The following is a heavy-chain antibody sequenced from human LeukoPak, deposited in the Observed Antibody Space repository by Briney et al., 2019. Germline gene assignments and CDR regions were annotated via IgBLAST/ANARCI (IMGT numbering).Heavy chain of an antibody. CDR3: ARSDKRGYFYGLDV. CDR2: FYSSGST. Sequence: PSESLSLTCTVSGGSISTYYWIWIRQPPGKALEWIGYFYSSGSTSYNSSLKSRVTISVDTSKNQFSLKLTSVTAADTAVYYCARSDKRGYFYGLDVWGQGTTVTVSS. J-gene: IGHJ6*02. D-gene: IGHD2-15*01. V-gene: IGHV4-59*01. CDR1: GGSISTYY.